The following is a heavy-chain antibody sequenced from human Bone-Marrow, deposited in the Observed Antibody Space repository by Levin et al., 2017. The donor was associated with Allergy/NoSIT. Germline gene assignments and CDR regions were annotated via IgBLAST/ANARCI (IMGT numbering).Heavy chain of an antibody. J-gene: IGHJ4*02. CDR1: GFTFSTYW. Sequence: GGSLRLSCAASGFTFSTYWMHWVRQGPGKGLVWVSRTNEDGRITNYADTVKGRFTISRDNARNTLYLQMNNLRAEDTAVYYCVRDLAGRDGNWGQGTLVTVSS. CDR3: VRDLAGRDGN. V-gene: IGHV3-74*01. D-gene: IGHD2-21*02. CDR2: TNEDGRIT.